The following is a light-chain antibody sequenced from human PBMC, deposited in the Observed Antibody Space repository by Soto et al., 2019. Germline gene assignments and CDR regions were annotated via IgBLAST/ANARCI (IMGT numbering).Light chain of an antibody. Sequence: EMVLTQSPGTLSLSPGERATLSCRASQSVTSNYLAWYQQKPGQAPRLLIYGASSRATGIPDRFSGSGSGTHFTLTISRLEPEDFAVYYCQQYVSSQGTFGQGTKVEIK. V-gene: IGKV3-20*01. CDR1: QSVTSNY. CDR2: GAS. CDR3: QQYVSSQGT. J-gene: IGKJ1*01.